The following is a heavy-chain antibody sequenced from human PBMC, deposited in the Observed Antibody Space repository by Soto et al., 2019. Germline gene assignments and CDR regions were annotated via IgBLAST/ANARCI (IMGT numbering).Heavy chain of an antibody. D-gene: IGHD6-25*01. CDR3: AKDSSVGRFYY. CDR2: ISYDGSNK. V-gene: IGHV3-30*18. CDR1: GFTFSSYG. J-gene: IGHJ4*02. Sequence: PWGSLRLSCAASGFTFSSYGMHWVRQAPGKGLEWVAVISYDGSNKYYADYVKGRFTISRDNSKNTLYLQMNSLRAEDTPVYYCAKDSSVGRFYYWGQGTLVTVSS.